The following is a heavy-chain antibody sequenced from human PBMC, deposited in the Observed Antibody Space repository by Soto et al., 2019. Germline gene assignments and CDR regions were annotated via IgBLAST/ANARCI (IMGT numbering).Heavy chain of an antibody. Sequence: QITLKESGPTLVKPTQTLTLTCTFSGFSLSTSGVGVGWIRQPPGKALEWLALIYWDDDKRYSPSLTSRLTITKDTSKPQVVLTMSTMDPLDTATYYCARPYYFGYEGHYWCFALWGRGTLVTVSS. J-gene: IGHJ2*01. CDR1: GFSLSTSGVG. CDR3: ARPYYFGYEGHYWCFAL. D-gene: IGHD3-10*01. CDR2: IYWDDDK. V-gene: IGHV2-5*02.